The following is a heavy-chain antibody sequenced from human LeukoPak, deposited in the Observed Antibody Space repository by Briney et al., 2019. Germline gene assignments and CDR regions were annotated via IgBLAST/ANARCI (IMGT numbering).Heavy chain of an antibody. CDR3: ARAHSGYSYGEGGYFDY. CDR1: GYSISSGYY. V-gene: IGHV4-38-2*02. CDR2: IYHSGST. J-gene: IGHJ4*02. Sequence: SETLSLTCTVSGYSISSGYYWGWIRQPPGKGLEWIGSIYHSGSTYYNPSLKSRVTISVDTSKNQFSLKLSSVTAADTAVYYCARAHSGYSYGEGGYFDYWGQGTLVTVSS. D-gene: IGHD5-18*01.